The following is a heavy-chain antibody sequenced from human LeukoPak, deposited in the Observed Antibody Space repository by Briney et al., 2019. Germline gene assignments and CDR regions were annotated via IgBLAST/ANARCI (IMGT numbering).Heavy chain of an antibody. CDR1: GFTFNSYC. V-gene: IGHV3-33*01. CDR3: ARDRGGILTGPPGSVDDGALDY. D-gene: IGHD3-9*01. Sequence: PGGSLRLSCAASGFTFNSYCMHWVRQAPGKGLEWVADIRQDGSNKYYADSVKGRFTISRDNSKNSLYLQMNSLRAEDTAVYYGARDRGGILTGPPGSVDDGALDYCGQGTLVTVS. J-gene: IGHJ4*02. CDR2: IRQDGSNK.